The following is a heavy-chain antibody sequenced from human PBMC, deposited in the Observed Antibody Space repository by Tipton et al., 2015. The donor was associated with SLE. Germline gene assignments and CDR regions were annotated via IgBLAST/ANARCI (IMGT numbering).Heavy chain of an antibody. D-gene: IGHD2-2*01. V-gene: IGHV4-30-2*01. CDR1: GGSITIGGYS. CDR3: ARVRWGYCATTSCDHYYYMDV. CDR2: IHHSGST. J-gene: IGHJ6*03. Sequence: LSLTCAVSGGSITIGGYSWSWIRQPPGKGLEWIGYIHHSGSTYYNPSLKSRVTLSVDTSKNQFSLKLSSVTAADTAVYYCARVRWGYCATTSCDHYYYMDVWGKGTTVTVSS.